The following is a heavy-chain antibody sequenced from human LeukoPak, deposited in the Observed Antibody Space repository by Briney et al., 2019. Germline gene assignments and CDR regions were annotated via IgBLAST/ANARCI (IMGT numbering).Heavy chain of an antibody. CDR1: GFTFSSYA. D-gene: IGHD3-9*01. CDR2: ISGSGGTI. Sequence: AGGSLRLSCAASGFTFSSYAMSWVRQAPGKGLEWVSAISGSGGTIYYADSVKGRFTISRDNAKNSLYLQMNSLRAEDTAVYYCAREGLRYFDWSVFIPGYFDYWGQGTLVTVSS. J-gene: IGHJ4*02. V-gene: IGHV3-23*01. CDR3: AREGLRYFDWSVFIPGYFDY.